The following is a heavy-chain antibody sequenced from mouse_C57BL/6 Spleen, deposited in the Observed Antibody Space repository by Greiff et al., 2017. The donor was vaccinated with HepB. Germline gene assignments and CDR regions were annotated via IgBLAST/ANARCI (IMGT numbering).Heavy chain of an antibody. Sequence: DVKLQESGPGLVKPSQSLSLTCSVTGYSITSGYYWNWIRQFPGNKLEWMGYISYDGSNNYNPSLKNRISITRDTSKNQFFLKLNSVTTEDTATYYCARFDDYDQISAYWGKGTLVTVSA. CDR2: ISYDGSN. J-gene: IGHJ3*01. CDR1: GYSITSGYY. D-gene: IGHD2-4*01. V-gene: IGHV3-6*01. CDR3: ARFDDYDQISAY.